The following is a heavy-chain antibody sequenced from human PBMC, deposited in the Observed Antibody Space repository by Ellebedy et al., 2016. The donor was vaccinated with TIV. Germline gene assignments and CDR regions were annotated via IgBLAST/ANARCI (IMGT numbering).Heavy chain of an antibody. CDR3: ASPQWELPLISYYYYGMDV. D-gene: IGHD1-26*01. V-gene: IGHV1-69*13. J-gene: IGHJ6*02. Sequence: ASVKVSCKASGYTFTSYGISWVGQAPGQGLEWMGGIIPIFGTANYAQKFQGRVTITADESTSTAYMELSSLRSEDTAVYYCASPQWELPLISYYYYGMDVWGQGTTVTVSS. CDR1: GYTFTSYG. CDR2: IIPIFGTA.